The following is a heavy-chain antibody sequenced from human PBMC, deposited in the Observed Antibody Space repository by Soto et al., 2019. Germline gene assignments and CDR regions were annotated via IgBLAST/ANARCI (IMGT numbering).Heavy chain of an antibody. CDR2: INHSGST. J-gene: IGHJ4*02. CDR1: GGSFSGYY. CDR3: ARGHTIFGVVIMGYFDY. Sequence: SETLSLTCAVYGGSFSGYYWSWIRQPPGKGLEWIGEINHSGSTNYNPSLKSRVTISVDTSKNQFSLKLSSVTAADTAVYYCARGHTIFGVVIMGYFDYWGQGTLVTVSS. V-gene: IGHV4-34*01. D-gene: IGHD3-3*01.